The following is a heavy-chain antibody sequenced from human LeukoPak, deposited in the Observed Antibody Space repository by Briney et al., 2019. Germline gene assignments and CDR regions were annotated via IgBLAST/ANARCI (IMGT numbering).Heavy chain of an antibody. CDR2: ISDSGSIT. CDR3: AKDARRTNGWYFFDY. D-gene: IGHD6-19*01. J-gene: IGHJ4*02. CDR1: GFPFSSQA. Sequence: GGSLRLSCAASGFPFSSQAMGWVRQAPGKGLEWVSVISDSGSITYYADSVKGRFTISRDNSKNTLFLQMSSLRAEDTAVYYCAKDARRTNGWYFFDYWGRGTLVTVSS. V-gene: IGHV3-23*01.